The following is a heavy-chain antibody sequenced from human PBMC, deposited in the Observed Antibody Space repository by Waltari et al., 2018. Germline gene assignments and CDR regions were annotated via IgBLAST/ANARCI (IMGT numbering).Heavy chain of an antibody. CDR3: ARHDYGDYGDAFDL. J-gene: IGHJ3*01. CDR1: GFTFSRHW. CDR2: INSDGSLT. V-gene: IGHV3-74*01. Sequence: ALRLSCAASGFTFSRHWMHWVRQAPGKGLVWVSRINSDGSLTSDAESVKGRFAISRDNAKNTLYLQMNSLRAEDTAVYCCARHDYGDYGDAFDLWGQGTVVTVSS. D-gene: IGHD4-17*01.